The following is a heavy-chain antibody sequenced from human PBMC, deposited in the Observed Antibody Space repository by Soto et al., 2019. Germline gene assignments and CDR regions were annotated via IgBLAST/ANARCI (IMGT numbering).Heavy chain of an antibody. CDR1: GGSISSGDYY. CDR2: IYYSGST. V-gene: IGHV4-30-4*01. CDR3: ARAPRYDFWSGKDWFDP. J-gene: IGHJ5*02. D-gene: IGHD3-3*01. Sequence: QVQLQESGPGLVKPSQTLSLTCTVPGGSISSGDYYWSWIRQPPGKGLEWIGYIYYSGSTYYNPSLKSRVTISVDTSKNQFSLKLSSVTAADTAVYYCARAPRYDFWSGKDWFDPWGQGTLVTVSS.